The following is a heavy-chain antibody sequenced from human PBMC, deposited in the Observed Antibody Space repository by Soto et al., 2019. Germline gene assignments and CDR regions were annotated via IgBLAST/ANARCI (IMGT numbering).Heavy chain of an antibody. CDR2: IIPIFGTA. V-gene: IGHV1-69*13. D-gene: IGHD6-6*01. CDR1: GGTFSSYA. CDR3: AREGGSSSSGSWFDP. J-gene: IGHJ5*02. Sequence: ASVKVSCKASGGTFSSYAISWVRQAPGQGLEWMGGIIPIFGTANYAQKFQGRVTITADESTSTAYMELSSLRSEDTAVYYCAREGGSSSSGSWFDPWGQGTLVTVSS.